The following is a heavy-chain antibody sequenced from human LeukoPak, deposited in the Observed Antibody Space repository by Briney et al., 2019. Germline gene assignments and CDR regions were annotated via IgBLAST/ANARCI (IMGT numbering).Heavy chain of an antibody. Sequence: PGGSLRLSCAASGFTVNNNYMNWVRQAPGKGLEWVSLIYSGDSTYYADFVKGRFIICRDNSKNTLYLQMNSLRAEDTAVYYCAREVATGFPCFDYWGQGTLVTVSS. CDR3: AREVATGFPCFDY. CDR2: IYSGDST. D-gene: IGHD2-21*02. J-gene: IGHJ4*02. CDR1: GFTVNNNY. V-gene: IGHV3-53*01.